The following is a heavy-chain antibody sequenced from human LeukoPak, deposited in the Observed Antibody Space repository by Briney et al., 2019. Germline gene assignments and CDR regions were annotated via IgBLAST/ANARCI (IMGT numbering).Heavy chain of an antibody. Sequence: SETLSLTCTVSGGSISSSSSYWGWIRQPPGKGLEWIGSIYYSGSTYYNPSLKSRVTISVDASKNQFSLKLSSVTAADTAVYYCARSHCGGDCYVPRYFDYWGQGTLVTVSS. V-gene: IGHV4-39*07. CDR2: IYYSGST. J-gene: IGHJ4*02. D-gene: IGHD2-21*02. CDR3: ARSHCGGDCYVPRYFDY. CDR1: GGSISSSSSY.